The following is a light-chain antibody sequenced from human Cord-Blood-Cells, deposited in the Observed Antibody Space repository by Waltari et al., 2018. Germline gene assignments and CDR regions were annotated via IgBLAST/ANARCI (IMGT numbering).Light chain of an antibody. CDR2: AAS. CDR3: QQSYSTPIT. J-gene: IGKJ5*01. Sequence: DIQMTQSPSSLSASVGDRVTITCRASQSISSYLNWYLQKPGTAPKILIYAASSLQSGVPSRFSGSGSGTDFTLTISILQPEDVATYYCQQSYSTPITFGQVTRLEIK. V-gene: IGKV1-39*01. CDR1: QSISSY.